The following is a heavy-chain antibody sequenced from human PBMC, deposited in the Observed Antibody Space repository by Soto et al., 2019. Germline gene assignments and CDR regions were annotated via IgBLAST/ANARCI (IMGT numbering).Heavy chain of an antibody. J-gene: IGHJ5*02. CDR2: IYYSGST. V-gene: IGHV4-30-4*01. CDR1: GGSISSGDYY. Sequence: SETLSLTCTVSGGSISSGDYYWSWIRQPPGKGLEWIGYIYYSGSTYYNPSLKSRVTISVDTSKNQFSLKLSSVTAADTAVYYCARAYSSSSGWFDPRGQGTLVTVS. CDR3: ARAYSSSSGWFDP. D-gene: IGHD6-6*01.